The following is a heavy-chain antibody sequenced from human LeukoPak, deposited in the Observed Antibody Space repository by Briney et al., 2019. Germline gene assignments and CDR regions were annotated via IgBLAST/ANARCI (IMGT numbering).Heavy chain of an antibody. J-gene: IGHJ4*02. V-gene: IGHV4-4*07. CDR2: IYTIGST. CDR1: TGSISTYY. D-gene: IGHD3-10*01. Sequence: SETLSLTCTVYTGSISTYYWGWIRQPAGKGLEWIGRIYTIGSTNYNPSLKSRVTISVDTSKNQFSLKLGSVTAAAPAVYYCGKGAVIIDWSKVVGDDFDYWGQGTLVTVFS. CDR3: GKGAVIIDWSKVVGDDFDY.